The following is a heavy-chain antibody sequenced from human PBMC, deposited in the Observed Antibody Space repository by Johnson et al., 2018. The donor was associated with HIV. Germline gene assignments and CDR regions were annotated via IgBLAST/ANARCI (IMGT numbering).Heavy chain of an antibody. CDR2: ISSSGSTI. CDR3: ARVLGTSDAFDI. Sequence: QMLLVESGGVVVQPGGSLRLSCAASGFTFSDYYMSWIRQAPGKGLEWVSYISSSGSTIYYADSVKGRFTISRDNAKNSLYLQMNSLRAEDTAVYYCARVLGTSDAFDIWGQGTMVTVSS. D-gene: IGHD1-1*01. V-gene: IGHV3-11*04. CDR1: GFTFSDYY. J-gene: IGHJ3*02.